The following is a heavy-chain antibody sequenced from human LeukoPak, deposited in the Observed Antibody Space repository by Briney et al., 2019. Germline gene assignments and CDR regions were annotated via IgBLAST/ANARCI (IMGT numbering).Heavy chain of an antibody. CDR3: ARVLLWFGEALDYGMDV. D-gene: IGHD3-10*01. V-gene: IGHV3-21*01. CDR1: GFTFSSYA. Sequence: PGGSLRLSCAASGFTFSSYAMNWVRQAPGKGLEWVSFISSSSTYIHNADSVKGRFTISRDNAKNSLYLQMNSLRVEDTAVYYCARVLLWFGEALDYGMDVWGQGTTVTVSS. J-gene: IGHJ6*02. CDR2: ISSSSTYI.